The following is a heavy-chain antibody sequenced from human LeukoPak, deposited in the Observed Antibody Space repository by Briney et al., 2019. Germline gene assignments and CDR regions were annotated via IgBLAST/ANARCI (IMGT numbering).Heavy chain of an antibody. Sequence: GGSLRLSCAASGFTFSSYAMHWVRQAPGKGLEYVSAISSNGGSTYYANSVKGRFTISRDNSKNTLYLQMGSLRAEDTAVYYCAKDGVGSRASFDYWGQGTLVTVSS. D-gene: IGHD1-26*01. CDR1: GFTFSSYA. CDR2: ISSNGGST. V-gene: IGHV3-64*01. J-gene: IGHJ4*02. CDR3: AKDGVGSRASFDY.